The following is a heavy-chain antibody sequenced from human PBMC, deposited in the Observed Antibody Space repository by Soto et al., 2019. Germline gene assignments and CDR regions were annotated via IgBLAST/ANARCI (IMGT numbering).Heavy chain of an antibody. V-gene: IGHV1-18*01. CDR1: GYTFTSYG. D-gene: IGHD2-15*01. J-gene: IGHJ4*02. CDR3: ASYSLSRGRRIAY. Sequence: GASVKVSCKASGYTFTSYGISWGRQAPGQGLEWMGWISAYNGNTNYAQKLQGTVTMTTDTSTSTAYMELRSLRSDDTAVYYCASYSLSRGRRIAYWGQGTPVPVSS. CDR2: ISAYNGNT.